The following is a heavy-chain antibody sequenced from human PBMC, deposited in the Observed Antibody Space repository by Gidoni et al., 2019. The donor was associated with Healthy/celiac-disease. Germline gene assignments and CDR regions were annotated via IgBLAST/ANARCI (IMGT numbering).Heavy chain of an antibody. Sequence: QVQLVESGGGVVQPGRSLRLSCAASGFTFCSYGMHWVRQAPGKGLEWVAVIWYDGSNKYYADSVKGRFTISRDNSKNTLYLQMNSLRAEDTAVYYCARLESSSWYYDYYYGMDVWGQGTTVTVSS. D-gene: IGHD6-13*01. CDR2: IWYDGSNK. J-gene: IGHJ6*02. CDR3: ARLESSSWYYDYYYGMDV. CDR1: GFTFCSYG. V-gene: IGHV3-33*01.